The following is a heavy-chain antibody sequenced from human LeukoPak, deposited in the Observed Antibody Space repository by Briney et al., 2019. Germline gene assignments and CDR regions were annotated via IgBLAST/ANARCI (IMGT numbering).Heavy chain of an antibody. CDR1: GISISDFH. V-gene: IGHV4-59*08. CDR2: CTNSRDA. CDR3: ARHVEHAAYFHH. Sequence: SETLSLTCTVAGISISDFHWSWLRQSPEKGLEWIGWCTNSRDANYNPSLESRLAMSADTSKSQLSLRVTSVTDADTAVYYCARHVEHAAYFHHWGQGKLVTVSS. D-gene: IGHD1/OR15-1a*01. J-gene: IGHJ4*02.